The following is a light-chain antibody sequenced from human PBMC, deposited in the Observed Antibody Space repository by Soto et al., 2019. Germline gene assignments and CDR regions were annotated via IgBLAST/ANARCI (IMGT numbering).Light chain of an antibody. V-gene: IGKV1-12*01. Sequence: DIQMTQPPSSVSASVGDRVTITCRASQGISSWLAWYQQNPGKAPRLLIYVASSLESGVPSRFSGSGSGTNFTLTISSLQPEDFATYFCQQGYSFPLTFGGGTKVDIK. CDR3: QQGYSFPLT. CDR1: QGISSW. CDR2: VAS. J-gene: IGKJ4*01.